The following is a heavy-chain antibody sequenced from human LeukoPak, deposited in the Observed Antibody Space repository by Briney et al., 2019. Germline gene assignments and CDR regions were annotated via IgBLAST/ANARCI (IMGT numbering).Heavy chain of an antibody. J-gene: IGHJ4*02. CDR1: GFIFSSYS. V-gene: IGHV3-48*04. CDR2: ISSVSSTI. D-gene: IGHD3-22*01. CDR3: ARDASDYYDSSGYQTPFDY. Sequence: PGGSLRLSCAASGFIFSSYSMNWVRQAPGKGLEWISFISSVSSTIYYADSVKGRFTISRDNAKNSLYLQMNSLRAEDTAVYYCARDASDYYDSSGYQTPFDYWGQGTLVTVSS.